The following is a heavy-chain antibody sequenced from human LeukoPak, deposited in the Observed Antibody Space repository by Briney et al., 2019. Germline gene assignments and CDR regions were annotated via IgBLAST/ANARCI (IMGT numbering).Heavy chain of an antibody. D-gene: IGHD6-19*01. V-gene: IGHV4-34*01. CDR3: ARHFGCPRYSSGWYSCTPPFRAFDY. CDR2: INHSGST. Sequence: SETLSLTCAVYGGSFSGYYWSWVRQPPGKGLEWIGEINHSGSTNYNPSLKSRVTISVDTSKNQFSLKLSSVTAADTAVYYCARHFGCPRYSSGWYSCTPPFRAFDYWGQGTLVTVSS. J-gene: IGHJ4*02. CDR1: GGSFSGYY.